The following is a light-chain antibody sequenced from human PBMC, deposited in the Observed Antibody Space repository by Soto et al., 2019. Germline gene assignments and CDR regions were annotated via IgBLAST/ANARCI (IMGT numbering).Light chain of an antibody. CDR3: SSYAGSNNLVV. V-gene: IGLV1-40*01. CDR1: SSNIGAGYD. Sequence: QSVLTQPPSVSGAPGQRVTISCTGSSSNIGAGYDVHWYQQLPGTAPKLLIYGNSNRPSGVPDRFSGSKSGTSASLAITGLQAEDEADYYCSSYAGSNNLVVFGGGTKVTVL. J-gene: IGLJ2*01. CDR2: GNS.